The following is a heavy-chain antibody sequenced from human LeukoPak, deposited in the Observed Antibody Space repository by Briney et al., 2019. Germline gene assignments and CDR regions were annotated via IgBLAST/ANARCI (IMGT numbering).Heavy chain of an antibody. Sequence: GASVKVSCKASGYTFTGYYMHWVRQAPGQGLEWMGWINPNSGGTNYAQKFQGRVTMTRDTSISTAYMELSRLRSDDTAVYYCAREGRDIVVVPAAHYYYYYGMDVWGKGTTVTVSS. CDR3: AREGRDIVVVPAAHYYYYYGMDV. CDR2: INPNSGGT. J-gene: IGHJ6*04. CDR1: GYTFTGYY. V-gene: IGHV1-2*02. D-gene: IGHD2-2*01.